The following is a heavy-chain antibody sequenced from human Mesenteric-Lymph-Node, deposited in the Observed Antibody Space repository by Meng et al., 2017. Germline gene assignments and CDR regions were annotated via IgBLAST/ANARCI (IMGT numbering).Heavy chain of an antibody. CDR2: IKSKADGETI. Sequence: LSLTCAAFGFTFDDYGMSWVRQAPGKGLEWVGRIKSKADGETIEYAASVKGRFTISRDDSRDTLFVQMNSLRDEDTAVYYCITDTSWGQGTRVTCSS. CDR1: GFTFDDYG. J-gene: IGHJ4*02. CDR3: ITDTS. V-gene: IGHV3-15*01.